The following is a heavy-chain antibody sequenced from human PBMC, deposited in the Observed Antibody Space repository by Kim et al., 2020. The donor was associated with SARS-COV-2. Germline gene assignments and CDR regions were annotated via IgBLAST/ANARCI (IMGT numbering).Heavy chain of an antibody. CDR3: ARAGDYDRSGYYGFCHH. J-gene: IGHJ1*01. V-gene: IGHV3-74*01. Sequence: VKGRFTISRDNAKNTLYLQMNSLRPEDTAVYYCARAGDYDRSGYYGFCHHWGQGALVTVSS. D-gene: IGHD3-22*01.